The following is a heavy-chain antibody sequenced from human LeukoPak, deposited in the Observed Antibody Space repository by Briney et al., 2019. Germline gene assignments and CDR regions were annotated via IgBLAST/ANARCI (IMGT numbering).Heavy chain of an antibody. D-gene: IGHD3-10*01. CDR2: IDWDDDK. CDR1: GFSLSTSGMC. J-gene: IGHJ4*02. V-gene: IGHV2-70*11. Sequence: RESGPALVEPTQTLTLTCTFSGFSLSTSGMCVSWIRQPPGKALEWLARIDWDDDKYYSTSLKTRLTISKDTSKNQVVLTMTNMDPVDTATYYCARIDYYGSGSYYGDYWGQGTLVTVSS. CDR3: ARIDYYGSGSYYGDY.